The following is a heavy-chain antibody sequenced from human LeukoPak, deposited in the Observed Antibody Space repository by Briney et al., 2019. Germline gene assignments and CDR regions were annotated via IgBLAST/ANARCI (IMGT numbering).Heavy chain of an antibody. J-gene: IGHJ4*02. Sequence: PSETLSLTCTVSGGSISTSNYYWGWIRQPPGKGLEWIGEINHSGSTNYNPSLKSRVTISVDTSKNQFSLKLSSVTAADTAVYYCHTLNPTGYWGQGTLVTVSS. CDR1: GGSISTSNYY. CDR2: INHSGST. CDR3: HTLNPTGY. V-gene: IGHV4-39*07.